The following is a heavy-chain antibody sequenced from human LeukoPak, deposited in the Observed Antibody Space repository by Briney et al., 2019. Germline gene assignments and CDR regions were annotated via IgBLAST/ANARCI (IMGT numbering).Heavy chain of an antibody. CDR2: MNPNSGNK. CDR3: ARAREEIYYYYYMDV. J-gene: IGHJ6*03. CDR1: GYTFTSYD. Sequence: GASVKVSCKASGYTFTSYDINWVRQAPGQGLEWMGWMNPNSGNKDYAQKFQGRVTMTRNTSISTAYMELSSLRSEDTAVYYCARAREEIYYYYYMDVWGKGATVTVSS. V-gene: IGHV1-8*01. D-gene: IGHD5-24*01.